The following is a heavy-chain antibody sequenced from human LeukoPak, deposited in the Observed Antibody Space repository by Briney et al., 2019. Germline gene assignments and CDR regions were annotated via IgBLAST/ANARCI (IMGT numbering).Heavy chain of an antibody. CDR1: GFTFSSYA. J-gene: IGHJ4*02. D-gene: IGHD6-6*01. Sequence: GGSLRLSCAASGFTFSSYAMSWVRQAPGKGLEWVAVISYDGSNKYYADSVKGRFTISRDNSKNTLYLQMNSLRAEDTAVYYCARDGDGSSYLDYWGQGTLVTVSS. V-gene: IGHV3-30*04. CDR3: ARDGDGSSYLDY. CDR2: ISYDGSNK.